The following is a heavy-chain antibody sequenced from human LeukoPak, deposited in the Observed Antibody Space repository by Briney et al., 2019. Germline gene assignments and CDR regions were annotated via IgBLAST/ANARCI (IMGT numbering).Heavy chain of an antibody. J-gene: IGHJ3*02. D-gene: IGHD3-22*01. CDR3: ARYQDSSGYYYDDAFDI. CDR1: GLTFSSYS. CDR2: INSDGSST. V-gene: IGHV3-74*01. Sequence: PGGSLRLSCAASGLTFSSYSMNWVRQAPGKGLVWVSRINSDGSSTSYADSVKGRFTISRDNAKNTLYLQMNSLRAEDTAVYYCARYQDSSGYYYDDAFDIWGQGTMVTVSS.